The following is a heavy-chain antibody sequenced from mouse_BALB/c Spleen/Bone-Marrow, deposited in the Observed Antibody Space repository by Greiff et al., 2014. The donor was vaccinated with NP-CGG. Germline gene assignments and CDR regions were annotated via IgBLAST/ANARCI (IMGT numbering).Heavy chain of an antibody. Sequence: EVQLQQSGPELVKPGASVKMSCKASGYTFTDSYMKWVKQNHGQSLEWIGDINPKNDDTFYSQEFKGKATLTVDKSSSTAYMQLDSLTSEDSAVYYCTMGVRLYWFFDVWGPGTTVTVSS. CDR3: TMGVRLYWFFDV. V-gene: IGHV1-26*01. CDR1: GYTFTDSY. D-gene: IGHD2-14*01. J-gene: IGHJ1*01. CDR2: INPKNDDT.